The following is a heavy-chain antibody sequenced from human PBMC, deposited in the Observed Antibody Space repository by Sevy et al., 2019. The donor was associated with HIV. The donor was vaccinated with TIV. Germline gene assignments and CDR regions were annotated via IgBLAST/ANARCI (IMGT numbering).Heavy chain of an antibody. D-gene: IGHD6-13*01. CDR3: ATHAGIAAAGRVFDY. Sequence: GGSLRLSCAASGFTFSDHYMEWVRQAPGKGLEWVGRTRNKADSYTTEYAASVKVSFTIARDDSKNSLYLQMNSLKTEDTAVYYCATHAGIAAAGRVFDYWGQGSLVTVSS. V-gene: IGHV3-72*01. CDR1: GFTFSDHY. CDR2: TRNKADSYTT. J-gene: IGHJ4*02.